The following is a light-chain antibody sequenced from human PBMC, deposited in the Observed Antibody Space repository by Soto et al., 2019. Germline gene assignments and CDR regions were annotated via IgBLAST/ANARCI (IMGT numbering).Light chain of an antibody. J-gene: IGKJ3*01. V-gene: IGKV1-8*01. CDR1: QGISSY. CDR2: AAS. CDR3: QQYYSYPRT. Sequence: AIRMTQSPSSLSASTGDRATTTCRASQGISSYLVWYQQKPGKAPKLLIYAASTLQSGVPSRFSGSGSGTDFTLTICCLQSEDFATYYCQQYYSYPRTFGPGTKVDIK.